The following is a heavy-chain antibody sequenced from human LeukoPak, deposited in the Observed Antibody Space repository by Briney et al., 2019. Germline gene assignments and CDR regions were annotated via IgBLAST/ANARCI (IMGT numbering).Heavy chain of an antibody. D-gene: IGHD6-6*01. Sequence: GGSLRLSCTASGFSFSGHWMHWVRQLPGKGLVWVSRISPTGSTTSYADSVKGRFTVSRDNAKNTLYLQVNNLRAEATAVYYCARGPNSNWSGLDFWGQGTLLTVSS. V-gene: IGHV3-74*01. CDR2: ISPTGSTT. CDR3: ARGPNSNWSGLDF. J-gene: IGHJ4*02. CDR1: GFSFSGHW.